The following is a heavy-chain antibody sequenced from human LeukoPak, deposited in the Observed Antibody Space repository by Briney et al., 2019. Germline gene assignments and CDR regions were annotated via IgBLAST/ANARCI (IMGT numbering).Heavy chain of an antibody. V-gene: IGHV3-21*01. CDR2: ISSSSSYI. CDR1: GFTFSSYS. CDR3: AREPPRKVGATTDFDY. J-gene: IGHJ4*02. D-gene: IGHD1-26*01. Sequence: GGSLRLSCAASGFTFSSYSMNWVRQAPGKGLGWGSSISSSSSYIYYADSVKGRFTISRDNAKNSLYLQMNSLRAEDTAVYYCAREPPRKVGATTDFDYWGQGTLVTVSS.